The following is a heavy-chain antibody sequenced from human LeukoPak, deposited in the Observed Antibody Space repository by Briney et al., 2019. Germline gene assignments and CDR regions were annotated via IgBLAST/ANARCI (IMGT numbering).Heavy chain of an antibody. CDR1: GFTFSSYT. D-gene: IGHD6-13*01. CDR3: ARDYSSIAAAGTGNIDAFDI. J-gene: IGHJ3*02. CDR2: ITSNTRYI. Sequence: MPGGSLRLSCAASGFTFSSYTMNWVRQAPGKGLEWVSSITSNTRYIFYADSVKGRFTISRDNAKKSLYLQMNSLRAEDTAVYYCARDYSSIAAAGTGNIDAFDIWGQGTMVTVSS. V-gene: IGHV3-21*01.